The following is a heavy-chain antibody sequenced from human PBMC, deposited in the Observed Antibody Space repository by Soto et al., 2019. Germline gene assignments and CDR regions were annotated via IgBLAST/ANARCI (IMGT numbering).Heavy chain of an antibody. J-gene: IGHJ3*02. CDR2: IHHTGGT. Sequence: SETLSLTCFVSGTSISSTYWWTWVRQSPGKGLEWIGEIHHTGGTNYNPALKTRLTISVDKANNQFSLRLTSVTAADSAIYYCARQGRGDYLLYAFDIWGQGTMVTVSS. CDR3: ARQGRGDYLLYAFDI. D-gene: IGHD4-17*01. CDR1: GTSISSTYW. V-gene: IGHV4-4*02.